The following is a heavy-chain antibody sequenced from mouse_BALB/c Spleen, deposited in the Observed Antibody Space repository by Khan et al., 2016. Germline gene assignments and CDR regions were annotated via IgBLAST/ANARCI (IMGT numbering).Heavy chain of an antibody. CDR1: GFDFSRYW. D-gene: IGHD1-2*01. J-gene: IGHJ1*01. Sequence: EVKLLESGGGLVQPGGSLKLSCAASGFDFSRYWMSWVRQAPGKGLEWIGEINPDSSTINYTPYLKDKFIISRDNAKNTLYLQMSKVRSEDTALYYSARPSEMHYYGSVDVWGAGTTVTVSS. CDR3: ARPSEMHYYGSVDV. CDR2: INPDSSTI. V-gene: IGHV4-1*02.